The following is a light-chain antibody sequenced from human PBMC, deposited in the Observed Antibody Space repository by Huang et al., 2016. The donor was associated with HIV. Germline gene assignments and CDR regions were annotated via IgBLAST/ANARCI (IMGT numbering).Light chain of an antibody. CDR3: QQRSNWPPWT. CDR2: DAS. CDR1: QSVSSY. J-gene: IGKJ1*01. Sequence: EIVLTQSPATLSLSPGERATPSCRASQSVSSYLAWYQQKPGQAPRLLIDDASNRATGIPGRFSGSGSGTDFTLTISSLEPEDFAIYYCQQRSNWPPWTFGQGTKVEIK. V-gene: IGKV3-11*01.